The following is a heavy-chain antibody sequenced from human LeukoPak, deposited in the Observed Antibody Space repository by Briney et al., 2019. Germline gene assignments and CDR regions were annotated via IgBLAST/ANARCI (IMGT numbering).Heavy chain of an antibody. CDR2: NNPDNGDT. V-gene: IGHV1-2*02. D-gene: IGHD3-9*01. Sequence: ASVKVSCTVPGDSLTVSYFHWLRQAPGQGPEWLGWNNPDNGDTEYAQKFQGRVTMTREMSISTAYMELSSLRSDDTAIYYCAGDQWVNGVLTGYIVWGQGTMVTVSS. CDR3: AGDQWVNGVLTGYIV. J-gene: IGHJ3*01. CDR1: GDSLTVSY.